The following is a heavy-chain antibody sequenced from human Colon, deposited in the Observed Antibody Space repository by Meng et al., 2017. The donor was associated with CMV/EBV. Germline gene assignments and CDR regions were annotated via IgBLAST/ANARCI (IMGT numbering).Heavy chain of an antibody. CDR1: GGSVNSGSYY. J-gene: IGHJ4*02. CDR2: ISYSGNT. V-gene: IGHV4-61*01. D-gene: IGHD6-19*01. CDR3: AREASGWSTEIDY. Sequence: SETLSLTCSVSGGSVNSGSYYWTWILQPPGKGLEWIGYISYSGNTNYNPSLKSRPTIEVDTSSNQFSLKLTSVSAADTAIYYCAREASGWSTEIDYWGQGTLVTVSS.